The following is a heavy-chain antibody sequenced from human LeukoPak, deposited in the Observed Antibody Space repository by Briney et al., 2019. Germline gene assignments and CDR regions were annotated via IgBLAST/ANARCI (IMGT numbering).Heavy chain of an antibody. Sequence: SETLSLTCTVSGGSISSYYWSWIRQPAGKGLEWIGRIYTSGSTNYNPSLKSRVTISVDTSKNQFSLKLSSVTAADTAVYYCARLVAAAGTGFENWFDPWGQGTLVTVSS. V-gene: IGHV4-4*07. CDR1: GGSISSYY. J-gene: IGHJ5*02. CDR3: ARLVAAAGTGFENWFDP. D-gene: IGHD6-13*01. CDR2: IYTSGST.